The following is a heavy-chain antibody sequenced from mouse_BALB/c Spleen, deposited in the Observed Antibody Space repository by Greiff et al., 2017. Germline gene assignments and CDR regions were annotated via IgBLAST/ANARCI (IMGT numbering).Heavy chain of an antibody. V-gene: IGHV10-3*03. Sequence: EVQLMESGGGLVQPKGSLKLSCAASGFTFNTYAMHWVCQAPGKGLEWVARIRSKSNNYATYYADSVKDRFTISRDDSQSMLYLQMNNLKTEDTAMYYCVGEAVYGHFDYWGQGTTLTVSS. D-gene: IGHD2-10*02. CDR1: GFTFNTYA. CDR3: VGEAVYGHFDY. J-gene: IGHJ2*01. CDR2: IRSKSNNYAT.